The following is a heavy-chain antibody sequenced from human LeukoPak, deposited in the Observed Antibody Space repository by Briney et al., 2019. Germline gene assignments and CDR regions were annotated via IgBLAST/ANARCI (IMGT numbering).Heavy chain of an antibody. Sequence: GGSLRLSCAASGFTFSSYGMHWVRQAPGKGLEWVAFTRYDGNIKYYADSVKGRFTISRDNSKNTLYLQMNSLRAEDTAVYYCAKDLISHFTFGELLQQFDPWGQGTLVTVSS. CDR3: AKDLISHFTFGELLQQFDP. CDR2: TRYDGNIK. CDR1: GFTFSSYG. J-gene: IGHJ5*02. V-gene: IGHV3-30*02. D-gene: IGHD3-10*01.